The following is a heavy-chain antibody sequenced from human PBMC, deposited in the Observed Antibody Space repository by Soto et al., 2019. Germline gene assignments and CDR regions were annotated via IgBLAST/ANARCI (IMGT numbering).Heavy chain of an antibody. J-gene: IGHJ4*02. D-gene: IGHD5-18*01. CDR3: AISGYSYGPNFV. CDR1: RDTFSTSG. Sequence: QAQLVQSGAEVKKPGSSVKVSCKASRDTFSTSGFSWVRQAPGQGLEWMGGIIPIFGTANYAQNFQGRVTITADESTGTVYMDLSSLRSEDTVVYYCAISGYSYGPNFVWGQGTLVTVSS. CDR2: IIPIFGTA. V-gene: IGHV1-69*01.